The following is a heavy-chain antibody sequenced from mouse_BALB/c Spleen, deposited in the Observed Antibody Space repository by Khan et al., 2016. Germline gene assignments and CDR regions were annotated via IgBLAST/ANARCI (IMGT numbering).Heavy chain of an antibody. CDR3: ARTFWYFDV. J-gene: IGHJ1*01. CDR2: INPDSSTI. CDR1: GFDFSRYW. V-gene: IGHV4-1*02. Sequence: EVKLLESGGGLVQPGGSLKLSCAASGFDFSRYWMSWVRPAPGKGLEWIGEINPDSSTINYTPSLKDKLLISRDNAKNTQYLQMSKVRSADTALYNCARTFWYFDVWVAGTTVTGSS.